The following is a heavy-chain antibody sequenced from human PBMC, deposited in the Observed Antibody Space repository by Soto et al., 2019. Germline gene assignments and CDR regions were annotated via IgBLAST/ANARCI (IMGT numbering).Heavy chain of an antibody. CDR1: GYTFTSYY. V-gene: IGHV1-46*01. J-gene: IGHJ6*02. Sequence: GASVKVSCKASGYTFTSYYMHWVRQAPGQGLEWMGIINPSGGSTSYAQKFQGRVTMTRDTSTSTVYMELSSLRSEDTAVYYCARGVGSGWSYYYYGMDVWGQGTTVTVSS. CDR3: ARGVGSGWSYYYYGMDV. D-gene: IGHD6-19*01. CDR2: INPSGGST.